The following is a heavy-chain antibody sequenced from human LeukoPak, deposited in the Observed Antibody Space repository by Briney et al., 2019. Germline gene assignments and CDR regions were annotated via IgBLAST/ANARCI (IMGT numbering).Heavy chain of an antibody. CDR2: ISSSSSTI. D-gene: IGHD3-3*01. CDR1: GYTFSSYS. J-gene: IGHJ6*02. CDR3: ARQVTHRNTIFGVVTSYYYYGMDV. Sequence: GGSLSLFCAACGYTFSSYSMIWARDAPGKGLEWVSYISSSSSTIYYAESVKGRFTIYRDNAKNSLYLQMNSLRDEDTAVYYCARQVTHRNTIFGVVTSYYYYGMDVWGQGTTVSVSS. V-gene: IGHV3-48*02.